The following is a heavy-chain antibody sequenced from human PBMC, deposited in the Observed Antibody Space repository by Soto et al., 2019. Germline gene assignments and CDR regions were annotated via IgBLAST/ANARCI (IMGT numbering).Heavy chain of an antibody. CDR1: GGSFSGYY. CDR2: INHSGST. V-gene: IGHV4-34*01. D-gene: IGHD2-15*01. J-gene: IGHJ3*02. CDR3: ARVGIFTVVDNAFDI. Sequence: SETLSLTCAVYGGSFSGYYWNWIRQPPGKGLEWIGEINHSGSTNYNPSPKSRVTISVDTSKNQFSLKLSSVTAADTAVYYCARVGIFTVVDNAFDIWGQGTLVTVSS.